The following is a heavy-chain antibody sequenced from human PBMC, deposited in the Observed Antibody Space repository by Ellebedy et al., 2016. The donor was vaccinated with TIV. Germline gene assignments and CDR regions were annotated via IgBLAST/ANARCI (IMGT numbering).Heavy chain of an antibody. D-gene: IGHD4-17*01. J-gene: IGHJ5*01. V-gene: IGHV5-51*01. CDR3: VRYAQRTVTTSYLDT. CDR1: GYRFTSYW. CDR2: VYPGDSDI. Sequence: GGSLRLXXQASGYRFTSYWIGWVRQMPGKGLEWVGIVYPGDSDIRYGPSFEGQVTISVDTSINTASLQWSSLRASDTAIYYCVRYAQRTVTTSYLDTWGQGTLVTVSS.